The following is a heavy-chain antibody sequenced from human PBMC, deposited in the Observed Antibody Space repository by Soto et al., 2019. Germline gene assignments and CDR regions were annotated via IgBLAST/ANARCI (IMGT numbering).Heavy chain of an antibody. V-gene: IGHV4-30-2*01. CDR1: GGSISSGGYS. CDR2: IYHSGST. CDR3: ARTRRLGHRTNWFDP. J-gene: IGHJ5*02. Sequence: PSETLSLTCAVSGGSISSGGYSWSWIRQPPGKGLEWIGYIYHSGSTYYNPSLKSRVTISVDRSKNQFSLKLSSVTAADTAVYYCARTRRLGHRTNWFDPWGQGTLVTVSS. D-gene: IGHD2-21*01.